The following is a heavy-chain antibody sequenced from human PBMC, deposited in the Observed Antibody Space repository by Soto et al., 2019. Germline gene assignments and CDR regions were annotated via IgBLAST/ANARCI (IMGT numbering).Heavy chain of an antibody. CDR3: ARTHWVSGTEY. CDR2: VYNSGNT. D-gene: IGHD2-8*01. Sequence: QVQLQESGPGLVKPSETLSLTCSVSGGSMTGYFWTWIRQPAGKGLEWLGHVYNSGNTDYNPSLESRISMAGDTSKRQFSLKVKSVTAADTAVYYCARTHWVSGTEYWGQGTLVTVSS. CDR1: GGSMTGYF. V-gene: IGHV4-4*07. J-gene: IGHJ4*02.